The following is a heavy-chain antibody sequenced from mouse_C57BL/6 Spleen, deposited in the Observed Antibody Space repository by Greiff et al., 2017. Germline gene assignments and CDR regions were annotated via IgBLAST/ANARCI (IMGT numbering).Heavy chain of an antibody. Sequence: VKLMESGPGLVAPSQSLSITCPVSGFSLTSYAISWVRQPPGKGLEWLGVIWTGGGTNYNSALKSRLSISKDNSKSQVFLKMNSLQTDDTARYYCARSDYYGSSVGFAYWGQGTLVTVSA. V-gene: IGHV2-9-1*01. J-gene: IGHJ3*01. CDR1: GFSLTSYA. CDR2: IWTGGGT. D-gene: IGHD1-1*01. CDR3: ARSDYYGSSVGFAY.